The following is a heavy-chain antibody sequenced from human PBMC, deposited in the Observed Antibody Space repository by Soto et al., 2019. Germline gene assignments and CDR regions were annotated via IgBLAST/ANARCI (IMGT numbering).Heavy chain of an antibody. CDR3: ARDLHDYVSFRFDP. J-gene: IGHJ5*02. V-gene: IGHV3-21*01. D-gene: IGHD3-16*01. CDR2: ISRSSSYI. CDR1: GFTCGDYG. Sequence: PGGLLRLCCAAAGFTCGDYGMNWVRQAPGKGLEWVSSISRSSSYIYYADSVKGRFTISRDNAKNSLYLQMNSLRAEDTAVYYCARDLHDYVSFRFDPWGQGTLVTVSS.